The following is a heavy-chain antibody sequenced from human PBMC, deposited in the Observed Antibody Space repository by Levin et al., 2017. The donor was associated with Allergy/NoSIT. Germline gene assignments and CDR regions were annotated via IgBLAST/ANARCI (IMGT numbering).Heavy chain of an antibody. CDR2: MNPNSGNT. V-gene: IGHV1-8*01. CDR3: ARGWGLAPLNY. D-gene: IGHD3-16*01. J-gene: IGHJ4*02. Sequence: GESLKISCKASGYTFTSYDINWVRQATGQGLEWMGWMNPNSGNTGYAQKFQGRVTMTRNTSISTAYMELSSLRSEDTAVYYCARGWGLAPLNYWGQGTLVTVSS. CDR1: GYTFTSYD.